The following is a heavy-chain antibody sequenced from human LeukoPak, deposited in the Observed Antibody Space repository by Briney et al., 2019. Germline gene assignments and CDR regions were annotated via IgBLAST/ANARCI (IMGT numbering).Heavy chain of an antibody. CDR3: AGGGDPYYFDY. CDR1: GYTFTDYY. CDR2: INPNSGDT. V-gene: IGHV1-2*02. Sequence: ASVKVSCKTSGYTFTDYYIHWVRQAPGHGLEWMGWINPNSGDTNYAQKFQGRVTMTRDTSISTAYMELSRLRSDDTAVYYCAGGGDPYYFDYWGQGTLVTVSS. D-gene: IGHD3-16*01. J-gene: IGHJ4*02.